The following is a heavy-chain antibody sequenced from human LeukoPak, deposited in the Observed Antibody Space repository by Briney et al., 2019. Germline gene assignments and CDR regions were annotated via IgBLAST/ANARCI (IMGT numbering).Heavy chain of an antibody. J-gene: IGHJ5*02. CDR1: GGSINGYY. CDR3: ARSGSYYDNWFDP. CDR2: IYYSGST. V-gene: IGHV4-59*08. D-gene: IGHD1-26*01. Sequence: PSETLSLTCTVSGGSINGYYWTWIRQPPGKGLEWIGYIYYSGSTNYNPSLKSRVTISVDASKKQFSLRLSSVTAADTAVYYCARSGSYYDNWFDPWGQGTLVTVSS.